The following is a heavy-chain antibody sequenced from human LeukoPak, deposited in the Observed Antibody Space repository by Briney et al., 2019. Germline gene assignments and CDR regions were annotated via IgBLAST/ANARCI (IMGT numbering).Heavy chain of an antibody. CDR3: AVDTPVIDAQIDY. CDR1: GFIFSHAW. V-gene: IGHV3-15*01. CDR2: IRSGGAR. Sequence: GGSLRLSCTASGFIFSHAWMNWVRQAPGKGLQWLGRIRSGGAREYAAPAQGRFTISRDDSRNTVHLEMNNLDTDDTAVYFCAVDTPVIDAQIDYWGQGTLVTVSS. D-gene: IGHD3-16*02. J-gene: IGHJ4*02.